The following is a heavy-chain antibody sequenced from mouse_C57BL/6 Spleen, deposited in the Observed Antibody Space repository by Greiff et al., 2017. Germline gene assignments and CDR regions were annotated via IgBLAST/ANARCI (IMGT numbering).Heavy chain of an antibody. CDR2: IHPNSGST. CDR3: ASNYLYYFDY. Sequence: QVQLKQSGAELVKPGASVKLSCKASGYTFTSYWMHWVKQRPGQGLEWIGMIHPNSGSTNYNEKFKSKATLTVDKSSSTAYMQLSSLTSEDSAVYYCASNYLYYFDYWGQGTTLTVSS. V-gene: IGHV1-64*01. J-gene: IGHJ2*01. CDR1: GYTFTSYW. D-gene: IGHD2-1*01.